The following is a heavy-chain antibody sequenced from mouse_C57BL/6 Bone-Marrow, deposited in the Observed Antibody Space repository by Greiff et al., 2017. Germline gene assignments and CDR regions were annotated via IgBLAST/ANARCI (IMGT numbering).Heavy chain of an antibody. Sequence: EVQGVESGGGLVQPKGSLKLSCAASGFSFNTYAMNWVRQAPGKGLEWVARIRSKSNNYATYYADSVKDRFTISRDDSESMLYLQMNNLKTEDTAMYYCVRPRYSGFAYWGQGTLVTVSA. V-gene: IGHV10-1*01. CDR1: GFSFNTYA. CDR3: VRPRYSGFAY. J-gene: IGHJ3*01. CDR2: IRSKSNNYAT. D-gene: IGHD2-12*01.